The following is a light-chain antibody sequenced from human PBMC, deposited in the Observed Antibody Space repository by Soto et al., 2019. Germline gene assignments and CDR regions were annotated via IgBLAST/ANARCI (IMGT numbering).Light chain of an antibody. CDR2: KAS. V-gene: IGKV1-5*03. CDR3: QHYNSYSEA. J-gene: IGKJ1*01. CDR1: QTISSW. Sequence: DIQMTQSPSTLSASVGDRVTITCRASQTISSWLAWYQQKPGKAPKLLIYKASTLKSGVPSRFSGSGSGTEFTLTIRRLQPDDFATYYCQHYNSYSEAFGQGTKVDIK.